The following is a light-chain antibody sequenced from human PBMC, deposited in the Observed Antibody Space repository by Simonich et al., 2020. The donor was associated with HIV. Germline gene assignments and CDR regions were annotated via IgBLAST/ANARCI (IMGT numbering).Light chain of an antibody. CDR2: DAS. CDR1: QRVSSN. CDR3: QQRSYWMYT. Sequence: EIVMTQSPATLSVSPGERATLPCRASQRVSSNLAWYQQKPGQAPRLLIYDASNRATGIPARFSGSGSGTDFTLTISSLEPEDFAVYYCQQRSYWMYTFGQGTKLEIK. J-gene: IGKJ2*01. V-gene: IGKV3-11*01.